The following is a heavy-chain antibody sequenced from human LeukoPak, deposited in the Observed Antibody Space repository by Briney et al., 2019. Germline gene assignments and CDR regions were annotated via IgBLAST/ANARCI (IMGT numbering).Heavy chain of an antibody. CDR1: GFTFSSYA. Sequence: PGGSLRLSCAASGFTFSSYAMHWVRQAPGKGLEWVAVISYDGSNKYYADSVKGRFTISRDNAKNSLYLQMNSLRAEDTALYYCAKDLTTVTTGLDYWGQGTLVTVSS. CDR2: ISYDGSNK. CDR3: AKDLTTVTTGLDY. J-gene: IGHJ4*02. V-gene: IGHV3-30*04. D-gene: IGHD4-17*01.